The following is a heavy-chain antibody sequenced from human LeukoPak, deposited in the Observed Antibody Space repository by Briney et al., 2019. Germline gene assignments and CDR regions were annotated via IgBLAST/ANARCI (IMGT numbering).Heavy chain of an antibody. Sequence: GGSLRLSCAASGFTFSDQYMDWVRQAPGKGLEWVAHTRNKANSYTTEYAASVKGRFTISRDVSKNSLYLQMNSLKTEDTAVYYCTRSSVSSGYRAFDIWGQGTMVTVSS. CDR1: GFTFSDQY. CDR3: TRSSVSSGYRAFDI. D-gene: IGHD3-22*01. V-gene: IGHV3-72*01. J-gene: IGHJ3*02. CDR2: TRNKANSYTT.